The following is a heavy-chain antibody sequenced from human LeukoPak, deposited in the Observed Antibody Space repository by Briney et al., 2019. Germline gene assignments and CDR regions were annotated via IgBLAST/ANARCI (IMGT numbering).Heavy chain of an antibody. Sequence: GGSLRLSCAASGFTFSSYSMNWVRQAPGKGLEWVSSISSSSSYIYYADSVKGRFTISRDNSKNTLYLQMNSLRAEDTAVYYCAKDSYGDYVTVDYWGQGTLVTVSS. CDR3: AKDSYGDYVTVDY. J-gene: IGHJ4*02. CDR2: ISSSSSYI. V-gene: IGHV3-21*04. D-gene: IGHD4-17*01. CDR1: GFTFSSYS.